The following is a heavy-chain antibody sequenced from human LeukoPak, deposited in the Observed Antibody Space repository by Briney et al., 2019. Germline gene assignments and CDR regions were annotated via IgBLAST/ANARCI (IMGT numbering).Heavy chain of an antibody. CDR1: GFTFSSYA. V-gene: IGHV3-23*01. CDR2: ISGGGGTT. Sequence: GGSLRLSCAASGFTFSSYAMSWVRQAPGKGLEWVSGISGGGGTTYYADSVKGRFTISRDNSKNTLYMQMRSLGADDTAVYYCANAVGPGGNWYFDLWAVAPWSLSPQ. J-gene: IGHJ2*01. CDR3: ANAVGPGGNWYFDL. D-gene: IGHD3-16*01.